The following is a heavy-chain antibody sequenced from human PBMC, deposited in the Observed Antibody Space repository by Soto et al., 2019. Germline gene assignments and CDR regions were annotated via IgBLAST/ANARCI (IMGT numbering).Heavy chain of an antibody. Sequence: ASVKVSCKASGYTFTGYYMHWVRQAPGQGLEWMGWINPNSGGTNYAQKFQGRVTMTRDTSTSTAHMELRSLRSDDTAVYYCAKGGGWEVTDAFDIWGQGTMVTVS. D-gene: IGHD1-26*01. CDR2: INPNSGGT. CDR1: GYTFTGYY. V-gene: IGHV1-2*02. J-gene: IGHJ3*02. CDR3: AKGGGWEVTDAFDI.